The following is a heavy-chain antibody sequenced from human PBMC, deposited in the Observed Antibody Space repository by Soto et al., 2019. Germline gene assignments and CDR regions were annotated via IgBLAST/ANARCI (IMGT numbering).Heavy chain of an antibody. CDR3: AKDQGNIVASPLWGY. CDR1: GFTFSSYA. J-gene: IGHJ4*02. CDR2: ISGSGGRT. V-gene: IGHV3-23*01. D-gene: IGHD5-12*01. Sequence: EVQLLESGGGLVQPGGSLRLSCAASGFTFSSYAMSWVRQAPGKGLEWVSAISGSGGRTYYADSVKGRFTISRDNSNNTLYLQMNSLRVEDTAVYYCAKDQGNIVASPLWGYWGQGTLVTVSS.